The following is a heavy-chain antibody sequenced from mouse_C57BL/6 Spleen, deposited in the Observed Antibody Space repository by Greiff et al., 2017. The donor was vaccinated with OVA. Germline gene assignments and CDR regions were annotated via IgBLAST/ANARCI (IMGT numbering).Heavy chain of an antibody. J-gene: IGHJ2*01. CDR2: IHPNSGST. CDR3: FITTVVDFDY. CDR1: GYTFTSYW. Sequence: QVQLQQSGAELVKPGASVKLSCKASGYTFTSYWMHWVKQRPGQGLEWIGMIHPNSGSTNYNEKFKSKATLTVDKSSSTAYMQLSSLTSEDSAVYYCFITTVVDFDYWGQGTTLTVSS. V-gene: IGHV1-64*01. D-gene: IGHD1-1*01.